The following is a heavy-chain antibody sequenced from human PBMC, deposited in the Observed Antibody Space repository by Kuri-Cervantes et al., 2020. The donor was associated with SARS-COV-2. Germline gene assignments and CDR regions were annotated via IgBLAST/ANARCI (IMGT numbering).Heavy chain of an antibody. J-gene: IGHJ4*02. CDR3: ARATPGVVGVPAAIPN. CDR2: ISSSSSTI. D-gene: IGHD2-2*01. CDR1: GVTVSSYS. V-gene: IGHV3-48*01. Sequence: GGSLRLSCAASGVTVSSYSINWIRQGPGKGMGWVSYISSSSSTIYYADSVKGRFTISRDNAKNSLYLQMNSLRAEDTAVYYYARATPGVVGVPAAIPNWGQGTLVTVSS.